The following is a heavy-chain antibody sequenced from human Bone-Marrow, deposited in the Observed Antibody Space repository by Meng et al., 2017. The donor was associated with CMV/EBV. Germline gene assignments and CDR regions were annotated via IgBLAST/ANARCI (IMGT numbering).Heavy chain of an antibody. V-gene: IGHV1-46*01. CDR2: INPSGGSA. D-gene: IGHD3-22*01. CDR3: ARGGSSSGYYRY. Sequence: CKASGYIFTTYDLHWVRQAPGQGLEWMGIINPSGGSATYAQKFQGRVTMTRDTSTSTVYMELSSLRSEDTAVYYCARGGSSSGYYRYWGQGTLVTVSS. CDR1: GYIFTTYD. J-gene: IGHJ4*02.